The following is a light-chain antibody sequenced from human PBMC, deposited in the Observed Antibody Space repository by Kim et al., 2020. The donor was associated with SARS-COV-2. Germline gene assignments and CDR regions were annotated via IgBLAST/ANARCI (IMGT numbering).Light chain of an antibody. Sequence: VSPGERVTLPCRASRSISSNLAWYQQKRGQAPSLLIYGASTRATATPARFSGGRSGTEFALTISSLQSEDVAVYYCQQYNDRPLTFGGGTKLEI. CDR3: QQYNDRPLT. CDR1: RSISSN. V-gene: IGKV3-15*01. J-gene: IGKJ4*01. CDR2: GAS.